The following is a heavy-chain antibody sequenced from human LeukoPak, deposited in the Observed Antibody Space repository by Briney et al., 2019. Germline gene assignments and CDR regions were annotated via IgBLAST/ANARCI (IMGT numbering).Heavy chain of an antibody. J-gene: IGHJ4*02. CDR1: GYTFTSYD. CDR3: ARVRVGVVGEIDY. V-gene: IGHV1-8*03. CDR2: MNPNSGNT. D-gene: IGHD1-26*01. Sequence: ASVKVSCKASGYTFTSYDINWVRQATGQGLEWMGWMNPNSGNTGYAQKFQGRVTITRNTSISTAYMELSRLRSDDTAVYYCARVRVGVVGEIDYWGQGTLVTVSS.